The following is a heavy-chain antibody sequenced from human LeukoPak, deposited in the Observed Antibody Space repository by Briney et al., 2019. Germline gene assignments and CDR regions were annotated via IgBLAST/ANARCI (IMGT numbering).Heavy chain of an antibody. CDR3: AKGYYDYIWGSYRSDAFDI. V-gene: IGHV3-23*01. J-gene: IGHJ3*02. D-gene: IGHD3-16*02. Sequence: GGSLRLSCAASGFPFTSYVMTWVRQAPGQGLEWVSVISGSGGLTYHADSVKGRFTVSRDNSKNTLYLQMNSLRAEDTAVYSCAKGYYDYIWGSYRSDAFDIWGQGTMVTVSS. CDR1: GFPFTSYV. CDR2: ISGSGGLT.